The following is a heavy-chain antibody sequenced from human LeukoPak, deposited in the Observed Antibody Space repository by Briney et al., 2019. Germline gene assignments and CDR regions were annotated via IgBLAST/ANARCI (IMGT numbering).Heavy chain of an antibody. CDR3: ARALAKTAMGRLTTDY. V-gene: IGHV1-8*01. J-gene: IGHJ4*02. Sequence: ASVKVSCKASGYTFTSYDINWVRQATGQGLEWMGWMNPNSGNTGYAQKFQGRVTMTRNTSISTAYMELSSLRSEDTAVYYCARALAKTAMGRLTTDYWGQGTLVTVSS. CDR2: MNPNSGNT. D-gene: IGHD5-18*01. CDR1: GYTFTSYD.